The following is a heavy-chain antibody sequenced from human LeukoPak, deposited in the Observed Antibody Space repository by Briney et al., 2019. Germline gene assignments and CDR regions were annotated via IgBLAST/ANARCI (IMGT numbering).Heavy chain of an antibody. CDR2: IDPSDSYT. D-gene: IGHD6-13*01. CDR1: GYSFTSYW. CDR3: ARSGYSSSSPPRY. Sequence: GESPRISCKGSGYSFTSYWISWVRQMPGNGLEWMGRIDPSDSYTNYSPSFQGHVTISADKSISTAYLQWSSLKASDTAMYYCARSGYSSSSPPRYWGQGTLVTVSS. J-gene: IGHJ4*02. V-gene: IGHV5-10-1*01.